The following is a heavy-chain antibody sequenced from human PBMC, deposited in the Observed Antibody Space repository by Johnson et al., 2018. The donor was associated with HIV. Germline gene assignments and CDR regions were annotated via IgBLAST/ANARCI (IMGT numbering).Heavy chain of an antibody. CDR3: AREAYCSGGSCYDAFDI. CDR2: ITGSGSSI. D-gene: IGHD2-15*01. J-gene: IGHJ3*02. V-gene: IGHV3-NL1*01. CDR1: GFTFNRYA. Sequence: QLVESGGGAVQPGTSLRLSCAASGFTFNRYAMHWVRQAPGKGLEWVSYITGSGSSIYYADSVKGRFTISRDNSKNTLYLQMNSLRAEDTAVYYCAREAYCSGGSCYDAFDIWGQGTMVTVSS.